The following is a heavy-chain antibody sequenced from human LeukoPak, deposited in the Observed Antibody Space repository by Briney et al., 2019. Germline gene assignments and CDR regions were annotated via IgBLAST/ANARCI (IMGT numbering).Heavy chain of an antibody. D-gene: IGHD1-26*01. V-gene: IGHV3-30-3*01. CDR1: GFTFTYYA. CDR2: ISYDGSRQ. J-gene: IGHJ4*02. Sequence: GGSLRLSCAASGFTFTYYAMHWVRQAPGKGLELVALISYDGSRQYYTDSVKGRFIISRDDSKNTVYLQMNSLGVDDTAVYYCAKGGPTGSNYFDFWGQGTLVTVSS. CDR3: AKGGPTGSNYFDF.